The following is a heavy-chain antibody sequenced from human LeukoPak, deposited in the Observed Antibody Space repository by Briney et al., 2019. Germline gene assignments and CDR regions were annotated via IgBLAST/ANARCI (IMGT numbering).Heavy chain of an antibody. CDR1: GFTFSSYA. V-gene: IGHV3-23*01. D-gene: IGHD6-19*01. Sequence: GGSLRLSCAASGFTFSSYAMSLVRLAPGKGLEWVSSISGSDGSTNYADSVKGRFTISRDNSKNTLYLQMNSLRAEDTAVYYCAKLIAVAGTDDYWGQGTLVTVSS. CDR2: ISGSDGST. CDR3: AKLIAVAGTDDY. J-gene: IGHJ4*02.